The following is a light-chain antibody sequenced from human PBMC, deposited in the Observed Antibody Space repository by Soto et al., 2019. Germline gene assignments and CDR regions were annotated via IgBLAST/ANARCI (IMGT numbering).Light chain of an antibody. V-gene: IGLV2-14*01. CDR2: EVS. CDR3: NSYTSKSTGV. J-gene: IGLJ1*01. CDR1: SSDVGGYNY. Sequence: QSALTQPASVSGSPGQSITISCTGTSSDVGGYNYVSWYQQHPGKAPKLIIYEVSNRPSGVSNRFSGCKSGNTASLTISGLQAEDEADYYCNSYTSKSTGVFGTGTKVTVL.